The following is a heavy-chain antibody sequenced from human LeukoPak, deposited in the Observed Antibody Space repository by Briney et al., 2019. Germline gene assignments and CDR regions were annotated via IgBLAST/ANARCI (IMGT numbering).Heavy chain of an antibody. CDR3: ARVTYGSGSYGDWFDP. V-gene: IGHV4-28*03. D-gene: IGHD3-10*01. CDR2: IYYSGST. J-gene: IGHJ5*02. CDR1: GYSISSSNW. Sequence: SETLSLTSAVSGYSISSSNWWGWIRQPPGKGLEWIGYIYYSGSTYYNPSLKSRVTMSVDTSKNQFSLKLSSVTAVDTAVYYCARVTYGSGSYGDWFDPWGQGTLVTVSS.